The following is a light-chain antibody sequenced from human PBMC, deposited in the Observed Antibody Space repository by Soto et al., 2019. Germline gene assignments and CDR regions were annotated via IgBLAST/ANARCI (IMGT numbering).Light chain of an antibody. CDR2: GVS. CDR3: SSYTSSSTWL. V-gene: IGLV2-14*01. CDR1: SRDVGNYNY. Sequence: QSALTQPASGSGSPGQSITISCTGTSRDVGNYNYVSWYQQHPGKAPKLMIYGVSNRPSEVSNRFSGSKSGNTASLTISGLQAEDEADYYCSSYTSSSTWLFGGGTQLTVL. J-gene: IGLJ3*02.